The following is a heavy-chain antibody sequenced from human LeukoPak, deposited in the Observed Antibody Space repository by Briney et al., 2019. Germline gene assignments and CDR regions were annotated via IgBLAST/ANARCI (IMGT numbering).Heavy chain of an antibody. CDR1: GFTFRSYT. Sequence: GGSLRLSCAASGFTFRSYTMNWVRQAPGKGLEWVSSISSGSSFIYYTDSVKGRFTISRDNDKNSLYLQMDRLRAEDTAVYFCARGDRGELPLDPWGQGTLVTVPS. D-gene: IGHD1-26*01. CDR2: ISSGSSFI. CDR3: ARGDRGELPLDP. V-gene: IGHV3-21*01. J-gene: IGHJ5*02.